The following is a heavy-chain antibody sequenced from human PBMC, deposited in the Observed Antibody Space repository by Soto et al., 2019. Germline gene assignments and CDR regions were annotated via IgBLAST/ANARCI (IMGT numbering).Heavy chain of an antibody. Sequence: QVQLVQSGAEVKKPGSSVKVSCKASGGTFSSYAISWVRQAPGQGLEWMGGIIPIFGTANYAQKFQGRVTITADESTSTAYMELSRLRSEDTAVYYCARSPKAAAGSLYYYGMDVWGQGTTVTVSS. V-gene: IGHV1-69*01. CDR2: IIPIFGTA. J-gene: IGHJ6*02. D-gene: IGHD6-13*01. CDR3: ARSPKAAAGSLYYYGMDV. CDR1: GGTFSSYA.